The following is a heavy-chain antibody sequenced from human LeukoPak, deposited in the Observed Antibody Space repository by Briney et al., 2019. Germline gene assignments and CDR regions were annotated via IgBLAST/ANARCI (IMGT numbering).Heavy chain of an antibody. CDR2: INGYKGNT. CDR3: ARDIGAKTFDY. D-gene: IGHD1-26*01. CDR1: GYTYSSYG. J-gene: IGHJ4*02. Sequence: GASVKVSCKASGYTYSSYGISWVRQAPGQGLEWMGWINGYKGNTNYAQKLRGRVTMTTDTSTSTAYMELRSLRSDDTAVYYCARDIGAKTFDYWGQGTLVTVSS. V-gene: IGHV1-18*01.